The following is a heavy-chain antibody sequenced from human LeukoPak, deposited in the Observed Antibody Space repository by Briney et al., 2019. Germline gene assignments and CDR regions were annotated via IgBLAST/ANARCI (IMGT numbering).Heavy chain of an antibody. CDR3: AKYRHWNGGYDY. CDR2: ISGSGGSK. D-gene: IGHD1-1*01. J-gene: IGHJ4*02. CDR1: GFTFNSYA. V-gene: IGHV3-23*01. Sequence: GGSLRLSCAASGFTFNSYAMSWVRQAPGKGLEWVSAISGSGGSKYYADSVKGRFTISRGNSKSTLYLQMNSLRAEDTAVYYCAKYRHWNGGYDYWGQGTLVTVSS.